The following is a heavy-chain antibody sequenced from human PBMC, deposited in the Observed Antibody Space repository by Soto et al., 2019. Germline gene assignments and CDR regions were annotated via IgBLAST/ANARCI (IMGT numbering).Heavy chain of an antibody. Sequence: SXESLLLSCAASGFTVSNNYMSWVRQAPGKGLEWVSLIYSGGSTYYADSVKGRFTISRDNSKNTLYLQMNSLRAEDTAVYYCATYSSLDYWGQGTLVTVS. CDR2: IYSGGST. CDR1: GFTVSNNY. V-gene: IGHV3-53*01. J-gene: IGHJ4*02. D-gene: IGHD6-13*01. CDR3: ATYSSLDY.